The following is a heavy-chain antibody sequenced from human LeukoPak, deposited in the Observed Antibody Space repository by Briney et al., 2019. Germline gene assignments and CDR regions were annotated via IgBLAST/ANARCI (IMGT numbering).Heavy chain of an antibody. V-gene: IGHV4-34*01. CDR2: INHSGST. CDR1: GGSFSGYY. J-gene: IGHJ4*02. D-gene: IGHD5-18*01. Sequence: SETLSLTCAVYGGSFSGYYWSWIRQPPGKGLEWIGEINHSGSTNYNPSLKSRVTISVDTSKNQFSLKLSSVTAADTAVYYCARNVGTAMAIDYWGQGTLVTVSS. CDR3: ARNVGTAMAIDY.